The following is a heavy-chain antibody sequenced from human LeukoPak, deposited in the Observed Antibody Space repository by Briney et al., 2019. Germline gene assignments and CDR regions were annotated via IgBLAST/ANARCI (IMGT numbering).Heavy chain of an antibody. CDR3: TRAAKMRFLEWFPFDP. J-gene: IGHJ5*02. CDR2: IHTSGST. D-gene: IGHD3-3*01. CDR1: GGSISSGSYY. Sequence: SQTLSLTCTVYGGSISSGSYYWTWIRQPAGKGLEWIGRIHTSGSTGYSPSLKSRVTISLDTSKNQFSLRLSSVTAADTAVYYCTRAAKMRFLEWFPFDPWGQGTLVTVSS. V-gene: IGHV4-61*02.